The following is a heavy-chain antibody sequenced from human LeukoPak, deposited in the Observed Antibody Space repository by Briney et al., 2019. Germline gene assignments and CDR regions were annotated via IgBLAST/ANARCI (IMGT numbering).Heavy chain of an antibody. Sequence: ASVKVSCTASGYTFTSYSISWVRQAPGQGLEWMGSISTNNSYTNYAHSVQGRVTMTTDTSTSTAYRELGSLRSDYTSVYCCARDSSGLSFDYWGQGTLVTVSS. CDR3: ARDSSGLSFDY. CDR2: ISTNNSYT. CDR1: GYTFTSYS. V-gene: IGHV1-18*01. J-gene: IGHJ4*02. D-gene: IGHD6-19*01.